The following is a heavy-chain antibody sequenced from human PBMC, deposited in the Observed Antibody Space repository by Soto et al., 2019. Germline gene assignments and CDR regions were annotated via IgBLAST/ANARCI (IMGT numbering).Heavy chain of an antibody. CDR3: VNMMIARGAFDF. J-gene: IGHJ4*02. V-gene: IGHV3-64D*06. CDR2: ISPQGGST. D-gene: IGHD2-21*01. Sequence: LRLSCSASGFAFSSYAMHWVRQTPGKGLEYVSAISPQGGSTYYADSVKGRFSISRDDSKNTVYLQMSSLRPDDTAVYYCVNMMIARGAFDFWGQGTLVTVSS. CDR1: GFAFSSYA.